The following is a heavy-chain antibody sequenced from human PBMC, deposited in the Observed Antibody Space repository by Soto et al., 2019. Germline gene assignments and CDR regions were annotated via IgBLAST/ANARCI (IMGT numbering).Heavy chain of an antibody. D-gene: IGHD3-22*01. J-gene: IGHJ4*02. CDR1: GYTFTSYY. CDR3: AGLSAVGDSSGYGPYYFDY. CDR2: INPSGGST. Sequence: ASVKVSCKASGYTFTSYYMHWARQAPGQGLEWMGIINPSGGSTSYAQKFQGRVTMTRDTSTSTVYMELSSLRSEDTAVYYCAGLSAVGDSSGYGPYYFDYWGQGTLVTVSS. V-gene: IGHV1-46*01.